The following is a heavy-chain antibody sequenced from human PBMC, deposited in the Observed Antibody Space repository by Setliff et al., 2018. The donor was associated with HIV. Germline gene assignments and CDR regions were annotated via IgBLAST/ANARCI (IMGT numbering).Heavy chain of an antibody. CDR3: HLEVPLMMGTTPPL. CDR2: IYTSGST. CDR1: GVSISSYF. Sequence: SETLSLTCTVSGVSISSYFWSWIRQPPGKGLQWIGRIYTSGSTNYNPSLKSRVTISVDTTKNQFSLKLNTVTAADTAVYYCHLEVPLMMGTTPPLWGQGTLVTVSS. V-gene: IGHV4-4*07. D-gene: IGHD2-15*01. J-gene: IGHJ4*02.